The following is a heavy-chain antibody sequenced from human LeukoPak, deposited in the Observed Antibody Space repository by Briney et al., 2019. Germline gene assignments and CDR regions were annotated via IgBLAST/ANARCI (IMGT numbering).Heavy chain of an antibody. D-gene: IGHD2-8*01. J-gene: IGHJ5*02. CDR3: ARVQIPSRVYAISGWFDP. Sequence: ASVKVSCKASGYTFTSYDINWVRQATGQGLEWMGWMNPNSGNAGYAQKFQGRVTMTRNTSISTAYMELSSLRSEDTAVYYCARVQIPSRVYAISGWFDPWGQGTLVTVSS. V-gene: IGHV1-8*01. CDR2: MNPNSGNA. CDR1: GYTFTSYD.